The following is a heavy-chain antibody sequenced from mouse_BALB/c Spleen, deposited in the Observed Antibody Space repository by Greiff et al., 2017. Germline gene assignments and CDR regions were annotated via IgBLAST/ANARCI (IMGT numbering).Heavy chain of an antibody. CDR2: ISTYYGDA. V-gene: IGHV1S137*01. Sequence: QVQLQQSGAELVRPGVSVKISCKGSGYTFTDYAMHWVKQSHAKSLEWIGVISTYYGDASYNQKFKGKATMTVDKSSSTAYMELARLTSEDSAIYYCARGDYDYGGGFDEWGQGTTLTVSS. CDR1: GYTFTDYA. J-gene: IGHJ2*01. CDR3: ARGDYDYGGGFDE. D-gene: IGHD2-4*01.